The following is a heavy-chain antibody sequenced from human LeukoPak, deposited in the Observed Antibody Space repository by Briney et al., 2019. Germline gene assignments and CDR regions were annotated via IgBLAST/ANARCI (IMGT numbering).Heavy chain of an antibody. D-gene: IGHD6-6*01. J-gene: IGHJ4*02. CDR1: GFTFSSYG. V-gene: IGHV3-30*03. CDR3: ARGIAARLDFDY. CDR2: ISYDGSNK. Sequence: PGGSLRLSCAASGFTFSSYGMHWVRQAPGKGLEWVAVISYDGSNKYYADSVKGRFTVSRDNSKNTLYLQMNSLRVEDTAVYYCARGIAARLDFDYWGQGTLVTVSS.